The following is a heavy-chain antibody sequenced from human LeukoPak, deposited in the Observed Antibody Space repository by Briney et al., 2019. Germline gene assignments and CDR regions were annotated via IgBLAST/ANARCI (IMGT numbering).Heavy chain of an antibody. J-gene: IGHJ4*02. CDR2: INSDGSST. D-gene: IGHD3-22*01. CDR3: TRDYDSSGYWFDY. V-gene: IGHV3-74*01. Sequence: GGPLRLSCAASGFTFSIYWMHWVRQAPGKGLVWVSRINSDGSSTSYADSVKGQFTISRDNAKNTLYLQMNSLRAEDTAVYYCTRDYDSSGYWFDYWGQGTLVTVSS. CDR1: GFTFSIYW.